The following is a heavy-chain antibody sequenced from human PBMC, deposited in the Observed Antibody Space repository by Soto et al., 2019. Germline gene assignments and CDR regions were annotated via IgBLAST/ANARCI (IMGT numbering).Heavy chain of an antibody. CDR2: IYPGDSDT. V-gene: IGHV5-51*01. Sequence: EVQLVQSGAEVKKPGESLKISCKGSGYSFTSYWIGWVRQMPGKGLEWMGIIYPGDSDTRYSPSFQGQVTISADKSIITAYLQWSSLKASDTAMYSCARHKRVVPAAMKVGGVWGYYYYGMDVWGQGTTVTVSS. CDR3: ARHKRVVPAAMKVGGVWGYYYYGMDV. J-gene: IGHJ6*02. CDR1: GYSFTSYW. D-gene: IGHD2-2*01.